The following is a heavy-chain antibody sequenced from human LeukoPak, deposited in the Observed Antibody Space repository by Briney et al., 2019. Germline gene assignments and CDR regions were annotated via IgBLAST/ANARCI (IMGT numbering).Heavy chain of an antibody. J-gene: IGHJ3*02. D-gene: IGHD5-18*01. CDR1: GLTVGSNY. V-gene: IGHV3-53*01. Sequence: GGSLGLSVAASGLTVGSNYLSWVRQAPGKGLEWVSVIYSGGSTYYADSVKGRFTISRDNSKNTLYLQMNSLRAEDTAVYYCARDWIQLWPHAFDIWGQGTMVTVSS. CDR2: IYSGGST. CDR3: ARDWIQLWPHAFDI.